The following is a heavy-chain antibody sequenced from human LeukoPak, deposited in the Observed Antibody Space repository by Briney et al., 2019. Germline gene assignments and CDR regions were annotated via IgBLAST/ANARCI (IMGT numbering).Heavy chain of an antibody. D-gene: IGHD6-13*01. Sequence: GGSLRLSCAASGFTFGSYSMNWVRQAPGKGLEWVSYISSSSSTIYYADSVKGRFTISRDNSKNTLYLQMNSLRAEDTAVYYCAKDRAAESSSWTDAFDIWGQGTMVTVSS. J-gene: IGHJ3*02. CDR3: AKDRAAESSSWTDAFDI. CDR1: GFTFGSYS. V-gene: IGHV3-48*01. CDR2: ISSSSSTI.